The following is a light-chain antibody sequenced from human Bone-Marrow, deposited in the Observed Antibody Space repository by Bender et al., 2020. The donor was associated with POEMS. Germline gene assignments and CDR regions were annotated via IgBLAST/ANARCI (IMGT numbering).Light chain of an antibody. CDR3: GAWDDSLGAAV. Sequence: QSVLTQPPSVSAAPGQTVAISCSGSTSNIAKNYVSWYQQLPGTAPKILIYDDSQRSSGFSDRFSGSKSGTSASLAISGLQTGDEADYYCGAWDDSLGAAVFGSGTRVTV. V-gene: IGLV1-51*01. J-gene: IGLJ1*01. CDR2: DDS. CDR1: TSNIAKNY.